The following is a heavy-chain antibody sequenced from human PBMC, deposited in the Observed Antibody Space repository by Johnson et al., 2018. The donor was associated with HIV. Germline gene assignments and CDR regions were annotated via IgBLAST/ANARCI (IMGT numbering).Heavy chain of an antibody. J-gene: IGHJ3*02. CDR1: RFTFSSYA. CDR3: ARAVCRGGRCYSHDAFDI. CDR2: IGTAGDT. V-gene: IGHV3-13*01. D-gene: IGHD2-15*01. Sequence: VQLVESGGGVVQPGGSLRLSCAASRFTFSSYAKHWVRQAPGKGLDWVSTIGTAGDTYYPGSVKGRFTVSREDAKNSLYLQMNSLRAGDTALYYCARAVCRGGRCYSHDAFDIWGQGTMVTVSS.